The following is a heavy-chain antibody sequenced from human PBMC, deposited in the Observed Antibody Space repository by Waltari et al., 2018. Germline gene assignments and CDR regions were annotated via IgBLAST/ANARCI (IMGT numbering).Heavy chain of an antibody. V-gene: IGHV4-59*01. CDR3: ARDRGYQDY. Sequence: QVQLQESGPGLVKPSETLSLTCTVSGGSISSYYWSWIRQPPGKGLEWIGYIYSSGSTNYNPSLQSRVIISGDTSKNQFSLKVRSMTAADTAVYYCARDRGYQDYWGQGTLVTVSS. CDR2: IYSSGST. D-gene: IGHD3-10*01. J-gene: IGHJ4*02. CDR1: GGSISSYY.